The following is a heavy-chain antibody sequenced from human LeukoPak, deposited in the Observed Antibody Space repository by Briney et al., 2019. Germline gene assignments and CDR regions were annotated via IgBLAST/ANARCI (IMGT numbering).Heavy chain of an antibody. D-gene: IGHD1-26*01. CDR2: ISGSGGST. V-gene: IGHV3-23*01. CDR3: AKDHGVGATTWNAFDI. Sequence: PGGSLRLSCAASGFTFSSYAMSWVRQAPGKGLEWVSAISGSGGSTYYADSVKGRFTISRDNSKNTLYLQMNSLRAEDTAVYYCAKDHGVGATTWNAFDIWGQGTMVTVSS. J-gene: IGHJ3*02. CDR1: GFTFSSYA.